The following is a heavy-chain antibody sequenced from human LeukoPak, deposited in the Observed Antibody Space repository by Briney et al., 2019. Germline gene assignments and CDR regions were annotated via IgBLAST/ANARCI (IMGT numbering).Heavy chain of an antibody. V-gene: IGHV4-34*01. CDR2: INHSGST. J-gene: IGHJ1*01. CDR3: ARVVQSTDSSGFYLPEYFQH. Sequence: PSETLSLTCAVYGGSFSGYYWSWIRQPPGKGLEWIGEINHSGSTNYNPSLKSRVTISVDTSKNQFSLKLRSVTAADTAVYYCARVVQSTDSSGFYLPEYFQHWGQGTLVTVSS. CDR1: GGSFSGYY. D-gene: IGHD3-22*01.